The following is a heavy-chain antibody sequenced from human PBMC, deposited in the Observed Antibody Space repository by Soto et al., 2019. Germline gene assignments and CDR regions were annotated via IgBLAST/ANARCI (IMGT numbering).Heavy chain of an antibody. Sequence: PSETLSLTCDVYGGSFSGYIWTWIRQTPGKGLQWIGQIYYSGSTYYNPSLKSRVTMSVDPSKNQFSLKLISVTAADTAVYYCARHWITMVRGVCHFDYWGQGTLVTVSS. CDR1: GGSFSGYI. J-gene: IGHJ4*02. CDR3: ARHWITMVRGVCHFDY. CDR2: IYYSGST. V-gene: IGHV4-34*01. D-gene: IGHD3-10*01.